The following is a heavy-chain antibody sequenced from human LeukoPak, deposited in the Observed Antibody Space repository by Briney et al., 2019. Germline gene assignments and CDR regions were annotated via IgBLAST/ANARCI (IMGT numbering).Heavy chain of an antibody. CDR1: GFTFSSYS. CDR2: ISSSSSYI. V-gene: IGHV3-21*01. Sequence: GGSLRLSCAASGFTFSSYSMNWVRQAPVKGLEWVSSISSSSSYIYYADSVKGRFTISRDNAKNSPYLQMNSLGAEDTAVYYCASGDLFDPWGQGTLVTVSS. D-gene: IGHD3-10*01. J-gene: IGHJ5*02. CDR3: ASGDLFDP.